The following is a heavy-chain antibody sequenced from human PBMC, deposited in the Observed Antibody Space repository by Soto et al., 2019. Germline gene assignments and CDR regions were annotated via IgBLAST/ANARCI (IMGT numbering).Heavy chain of an antibody. CDR2: ISGSGGST. D-gene: IGHD6-19*01. Sequence: PGGSLRLSCAASGFTFSSYAMIWVRQAPGKGLEWVSAISGSGGSTYYADSVKGRFTISRDNSENTLYLQMNSLRAEDTAVYYCAKVGGLGLTSSGWYNANYMDVWRKGTTVTVSS. J-gene: IGHJ6*03. CDR1: GFTFSSYA. CDR3: AKVGGLGLTSSGWYNANYMDV. V-gene: IGHV3-23*01.